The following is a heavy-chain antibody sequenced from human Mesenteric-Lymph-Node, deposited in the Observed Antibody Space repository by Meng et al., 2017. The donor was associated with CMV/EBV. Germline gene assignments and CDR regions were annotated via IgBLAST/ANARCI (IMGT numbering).Heavy chain of an antibody. J-gene: IGHJ6*02. Sequence: SETLSLTCTVSGGSISSYYWSWIRQPAGKGLEWIGRIYTSGSTNYNPSLKSRVTMSVDTSKNQFSLKLSSVTAADTAVYCCARIRPYYYGSGTGHYYGMDVWGQGTLVTVSS. CDR2: IYTSGST. CDR3: ARIRPYYYGSGTGHYYGMDV. D-gene: IGHD3-10*01. V-gene: IGHV4-4*07. CDR1: GGSISSYY.